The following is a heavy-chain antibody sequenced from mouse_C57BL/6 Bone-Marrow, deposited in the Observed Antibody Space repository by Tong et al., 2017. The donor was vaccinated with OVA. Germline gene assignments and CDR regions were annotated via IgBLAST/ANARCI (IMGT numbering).Heavy chain of an antibody. CDR1: GFTFSSYA. J-gene: IGHJ4*01. V-gene: IGHV5-4*01. CDR3: YYAMDY. CDR2: ISDGGSYT. Sequence: EVQLQESGGGLVKPGGSLKLSCAASGFTFSSYAMSWVRQTPKKRLEWVATISDGGSYTYYPDNVKGRFTISRDNAKNKLYLQMSHLKSEDTAMYSFYYAMDYWGQGTAVTVSS.